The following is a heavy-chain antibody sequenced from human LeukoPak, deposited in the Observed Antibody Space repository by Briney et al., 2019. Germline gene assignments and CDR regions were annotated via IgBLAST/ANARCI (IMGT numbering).Heavy chain of an antibody. V-gene: IGHV3-9*01. CDR1: GFTFSNAW. CDR3: AKGDDSIGSVFDY. J-gene: IGHJ4*02. Sequence: GGSLRLSCAASGFTFSNAWMSWVRQAPGKGLEWVSGISWNSGNIGYADSVKGRFTISRDNAKNSLYLQMNSLRAEDTALYYCAKGDDSIGSVFDYWGQGTLVTVSS. D-gene: IGHD3-22*01. CDR2: ISWNSGNI.